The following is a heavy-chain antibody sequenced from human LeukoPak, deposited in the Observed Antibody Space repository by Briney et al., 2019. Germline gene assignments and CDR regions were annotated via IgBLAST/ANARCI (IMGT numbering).Heavy chain of an antibody. Sequence: GGSLRLSCAASGFAFSTYSMSWVRQLPGKGLEWVSVISGSGGSTYYADPVKGRFTISRDNSKNTLYLQMNSLRAEDTAVYYCARDQYGDYGKYFDYWGQGTLVTVSS. CDR1: GFAFSTYS. CDR2: ISGSGGST. J-gene: IGHJ4*02. V-gene: IGHV3-23*01. D-gene: IGHD4-17*01. CDR3: ARDQYGDYGKYFDY.